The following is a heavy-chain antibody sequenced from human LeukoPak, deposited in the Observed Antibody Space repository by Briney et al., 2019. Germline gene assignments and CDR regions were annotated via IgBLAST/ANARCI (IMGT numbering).Heavy chain of an antibody. J-gene: IGHJ4*02. D-gene: IGHD1-26*01. CDR1: GFTFSSYA. CDR2: ISYDGSNK. CDR3: AKVPSGSPPY. V-gene: IGHV3-30-3*01. Sequence: GGSLRLSCAASGFTFSSYAMHWVRQAPGKGLEWVAVISYDGSNKYYADSVKGRFTISRDNSKNTLYLQMNSLGADDTAVYYCAKVPSGSPPYWGQGTLVTVSS.